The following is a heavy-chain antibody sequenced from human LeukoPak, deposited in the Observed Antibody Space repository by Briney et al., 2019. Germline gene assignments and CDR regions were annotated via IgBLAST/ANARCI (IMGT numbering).Heavy chain of an antibody. Sequence: GGSLRLSCAASGFTFSTYNMNWVRQAPGKGLEWVSSITSSSSYIYYADSVKGRFTISRDNAKNSLYLQMNSLRAEDTAVYYCARDPYSGGYGDHYYYHMDLWGQGTTVTISS. CDR2: ITSSSSYI. V-gene: IGHV3-21*01. J-gene: IGHJ6*03. D-gene: IGHD1-26*01. CDR1: GFTFSTYN. CDR3: ARDPYSGGYGDHYYYHMDL.